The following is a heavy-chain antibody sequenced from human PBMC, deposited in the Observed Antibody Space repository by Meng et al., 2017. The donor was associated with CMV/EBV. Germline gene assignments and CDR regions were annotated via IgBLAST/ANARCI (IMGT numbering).Heavy chain of an antibody. D-gene: IGHD3-22*01. CDR3: ARARYDSSGYYYYFDY. J-gene: IGHJ4*02. CDR2: IYYSGST. V-gene: IGHV4-59*01. CDR1: GGSISSYY. Sequence: SEPLSLTCTVSGGSISSYYWSWIRQPPGKGLEWIGYIYYSGSTNYNPSLKSRVTISVDTSKNQFTLKLSSVTAADTAVYYCARARYDSSGYYYYFDYWGQGTLVTVSS.